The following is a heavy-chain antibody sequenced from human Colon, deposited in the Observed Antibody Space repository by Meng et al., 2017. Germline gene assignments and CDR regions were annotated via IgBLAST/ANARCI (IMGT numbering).Heavy chain of an antibody. Sequence: GESLKISCAASGFTFSNYWMTWVRQAPGKGLEWVANIKQDGSERFYLDSVRGRFTISRDNAKNSLYLQMYSLRAEDTAVYFCARIGFCSGRTCYSGDYFDYWAQGSLDTVTS. CDR2: IKQDGSER. V-gene: IGHV3-7*01. D-gene: IGHD2-15*01. CDR3: ARIGFCSGRTCYSGDYFDY. J-gene: IGHJ4*02. CDR1: GFTFSNYW.